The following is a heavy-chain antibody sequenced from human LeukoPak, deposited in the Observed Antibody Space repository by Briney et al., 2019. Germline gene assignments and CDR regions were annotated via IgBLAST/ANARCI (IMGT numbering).Heavy chain of an antibody. J-gene: IGHJ4*02. CDR3: ATVHDSSLGY. CDR1: GFTFRSYW. CDR2: INSDGSST. D-gene: IGHD1-1*01. Sequence: GGSLRLSCVASGFTFRSYWVHWVRQAPGKGLMCVSVINSDGSSTYYADSVRGRFTISRDNAENTLYLQMNSLRAEDTAVYYCATVHDSSLGYWGQGTLVTVSS. V-gene: IGHV3-74*01.